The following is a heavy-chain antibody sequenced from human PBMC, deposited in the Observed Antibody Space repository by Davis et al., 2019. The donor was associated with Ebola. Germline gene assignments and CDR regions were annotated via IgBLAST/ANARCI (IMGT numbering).Heavy chain of an antibody. D-gene: IGHD5-12*01. CDR3: ARQRGYSGYARFDY. V-gene: IGHV4-31*03. CDR1: GGSISSGGYY. J-gene: IGHJ4*02. Sequence: SETLSLTCTVSGGSISSGGYYWSWIRQHPGKGLEWIGYIYYSGSTYYNPSLKSRVTISVDTSKNQFSLKLSSVTAADTAVYYCARQRGYSGYARFDYWGQGTLVTVSS. CDR2: IYYSGST.